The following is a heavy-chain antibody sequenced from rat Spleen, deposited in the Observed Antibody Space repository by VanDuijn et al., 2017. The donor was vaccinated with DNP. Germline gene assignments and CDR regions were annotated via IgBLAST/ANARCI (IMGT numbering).Heavy chain of an antibody. CDR1: DYSITSSYR. V-gene: IGHV3-3*01. D-gene: IGHD1-2*01. Sequence: EVQLQESGPGLVKPSQSLSLTCSVTDYSITSSYRWNWIRKFPGNKMEWMGYINNEGSTNYNPSLKSRISILRDTSKNQFFLQVNSVTTEDTATYHCGRSAMSTYWYFDFWGPGTMVTVSS. CDR3: GRSAMSTYWYFDF. CDR2: INNEGST. J-gene: IGHJ1*01.